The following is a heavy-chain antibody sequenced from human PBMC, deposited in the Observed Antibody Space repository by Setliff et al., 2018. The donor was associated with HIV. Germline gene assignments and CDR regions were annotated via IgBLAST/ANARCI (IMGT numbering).Heavy chain of an antibody. V-gene: IGHV1-24*01. CDR3: ATHHVRSSGWYRGLDY. J-gene: IGHJ4*02. CDR2: FDPEDGET. D-gene: IGHD6-19*01. Sequence: GASVKVSCKVSGYTLTELSMHWVRQAPGKGLEWMGGFDPEDGETIYAQKFQGRVTMTEDTSTDTAYMELSSLRSEDTAVYYCATHHVRSSGWYRGLDYWGQGTLVTVSS. CDR1: GYTLTELS.